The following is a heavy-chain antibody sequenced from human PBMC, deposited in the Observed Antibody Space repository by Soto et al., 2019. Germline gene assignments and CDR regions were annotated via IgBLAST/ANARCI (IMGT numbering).Heavy chain of an antibody. J-gene: IGHJ3*02. D-gene: IGHD3-3*01. Sequence: PGGSLRLSCAASGFTFSNAWMSWVRQAPGKGLEWVGRIKSKTDGGTTDYAAPVKGRFTISRDDSKNTLYLQMNSLKTEDTAVYYCTTDPGITIFGVAGSTAAFDIWGKGTMVSVSS. CDR1: GFTFSNAW. V-gene: IGHV3-15*01. CDR2: IKSKTDGGTT. CDR3: TTDPGITIFGVAGSTAAFDI.